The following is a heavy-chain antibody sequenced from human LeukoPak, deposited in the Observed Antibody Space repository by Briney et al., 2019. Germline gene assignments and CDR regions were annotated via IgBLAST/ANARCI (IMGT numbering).Heavy chain of an antibody. CDR2: IRSKGYGGTT. J-gene: IGHJ4*02. Sequence: GGSLRLSCTASGFTFGDYAVSWVRQAPGKGLEWVGFIRSKGYGGTTEYAASVKGRFTISRDDSKSIAHLQMDILKTEDTAVYYCTRDPLHYYASRSYYYFDYWGQGTLVTVSS. CDR1: GFTFGDYA. V-gene: IGHV3-49*04. D-gene: IGHD3-10*01. CDR3: TRDPLHYYASRSYYYFDY.